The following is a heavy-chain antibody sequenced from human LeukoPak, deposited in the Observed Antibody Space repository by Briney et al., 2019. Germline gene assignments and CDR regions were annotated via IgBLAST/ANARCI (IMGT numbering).Heavy chain of an antibody. CDR2: ISGSGGST. V-gene: IGHV3-23*01. Sequence: LSGGSLRLSCAASGFTFSSYAMSWVRQAPGKGLEWVSAISGSGGSTYYADSVKGRFTISRDNSKNTLYLQMNSLRAEDTAVYYCAKASGTTGMPDYFDYWGQGTLVTVSS. D-gene: IGHD1-1*01. CDR3: AKASGTTGMPDYFDY. J-gene: IGHJ4*02. CDR1: GFTFSSYA.